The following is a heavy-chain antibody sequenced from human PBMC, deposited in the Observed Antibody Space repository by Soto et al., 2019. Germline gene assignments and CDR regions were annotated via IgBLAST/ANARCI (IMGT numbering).Heavy chain of an antibody. D-gene: IGHD4-17*01. CDR2: IYHSGST. CDR3: ARRSYYGGTYYFDY. V-gene: IGHV4-30-2*01. J-gene: IGHJ4*02. CDR1: GGSISSGGYS. Sequence: TLSLTCAVSGGSISSGGYSWSWIRQPPGKGLEWIGYIYHSGSTYYNPSLKSRVTISVDRSKNQFSLKLSSVTAADTAVYYCARRSYYGGTYYFDYWGQGTLVTVSP.